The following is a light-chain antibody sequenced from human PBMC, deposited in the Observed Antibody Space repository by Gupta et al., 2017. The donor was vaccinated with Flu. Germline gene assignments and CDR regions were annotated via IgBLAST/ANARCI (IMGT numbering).Light chain of an antibody. CDR2: GAS. Sequence: EIVLTQSPGSLSLSPGERATLSCRASQTVAGSFLAWYQQQPGQAPRLLIYGASTRAAGIPDRFSGSGFGTDFTLTISRREPEDFAVYYCQQYGSSPSYSFGQGTKLE. CDR1: QTVAGSF. V-gene: IGKV3-20*01. J-gene: IGKJ2*01. CDR3: QQYGSSPSYS.